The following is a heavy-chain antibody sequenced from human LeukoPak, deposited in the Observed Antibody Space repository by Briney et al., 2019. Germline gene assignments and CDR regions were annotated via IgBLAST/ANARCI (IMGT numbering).Heavy chain of an antibody. CDR2: IIPIFGTA. V-gene: IGHV1-69*13. Sequence: ASVKVSCKASGGTFSSYAISWVRQAPGQGLEWMGGIIPIFGTANYAQKFQGRVTITADESTSTAYMELSSLRSEDTAVYYCARRRAYCGGDCKNYYFDYWGQGTLVTVSS. J-gene: IGHJ4*02. CDR1: GGTFSSYA. CDR3: ARRRAYCGGDCKNYYFDY. D-gene: IGHD2-21*02.